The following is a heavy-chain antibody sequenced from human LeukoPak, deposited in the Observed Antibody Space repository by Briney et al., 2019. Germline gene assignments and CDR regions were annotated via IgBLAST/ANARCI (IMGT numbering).Heavy chain of an antibody. CDR3: ARDTPELYYYMDV. CDR1: GYTFTGYY. J-gene: IGHJ6*03. CDR2: INPNSGGT. D-gene: IGHD2-15*01. V-gene: IGHV1-2*02. Sequence: GASVKVSCEASGYTFTGYYMHWVRQAPGQGLEWMGWINPNSGGTNYAQKFQGRVTMTRDTSISTAYMELSRLRSDDTAVYYCARDTPELYYYMDVWGKGTTVTVSS.